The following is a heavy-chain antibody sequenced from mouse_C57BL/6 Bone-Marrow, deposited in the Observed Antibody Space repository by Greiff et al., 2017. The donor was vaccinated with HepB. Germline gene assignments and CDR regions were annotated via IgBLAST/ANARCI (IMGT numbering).Heavy chain of an antibody. D-gene: IGHD1-1*01. CDR3: ARGVYGSSLYYFDY. V-gene: IGHV1-69*01. Sequence: QVQLQQPGAELVMPGASVKLSCKASGYTFTSYWMHWVKQRPGQGLEWIGEIDPSDSYTNYNQKFKGKSTLTVDKSSSTAYMQLSSLTAEDSAVYYCARGVYGSSLYYFDYWGQGTTRTVSS. J-gene: IGHJ2*01. CDR1: GYTFTSYW. CDR2: IDPSDSYT.